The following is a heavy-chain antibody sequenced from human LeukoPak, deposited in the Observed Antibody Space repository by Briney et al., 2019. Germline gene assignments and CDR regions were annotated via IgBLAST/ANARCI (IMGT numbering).Heavy chain of an antibody. D-gene: IGHD3-3*01. CDR1: GGSINSGGYS. J-gene: IGHJ3*02. CDR3: ARRAPTLFGAFDI. CDR2: IYHSGNT. Sequence: SQTLSLTCVVSGGSINSGGYSWSWIRQPPGKGLEWIGYIYHSGNTYYNPSLKSRVTISVDRSKNQFSLKLSSVTAADTAVYYCARRAPTLFGAFDIWGQGTMVTVSS. V-gene: IGHV4-30-2*01.